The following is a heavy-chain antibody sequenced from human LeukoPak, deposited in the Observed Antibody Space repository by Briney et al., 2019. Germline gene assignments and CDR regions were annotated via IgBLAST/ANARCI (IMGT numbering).Heavy chain of an antibody. Sequence: GGSLRLSCAASGFTFSSYAMSWVRQAPGKGLEWVSAISGSGGSTYYADSVKGRFTISRDTSKNTLYLQMNSLTAEDTAVYYCAKDASLEWSIAYWGQGSLVSVYS. D-gene: IGHD3-3*01. CDR2: ISGSGGST. V-gene: IGHV3-23*01. J-gene: IGHJ4*02. CDR3: AKDASLEWSIAY. CDR1: GFTFSSYA.